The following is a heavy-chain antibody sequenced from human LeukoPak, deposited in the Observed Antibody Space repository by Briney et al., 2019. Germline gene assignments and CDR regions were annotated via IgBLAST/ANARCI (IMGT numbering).Heavy chain of an antibody. D-gene: IGHD3-22*01. CDR1: GFIFSNYA. J-gene: IGHJ4*02. V-gene: IGHV3-23*01. Sequence: GGSLRLSCVTSGFIFSNYAMSWVRQAPGKGLEWVSAISESGGETYHADSVKGRFTISRDTSKSTLYLQLNSLRAEDTAIYYCAKGIDSTGYYPFDYWGQGTLVTVSS. CDR3: AKGIDSTGYYPFDY. CDR2: ISESGGET.